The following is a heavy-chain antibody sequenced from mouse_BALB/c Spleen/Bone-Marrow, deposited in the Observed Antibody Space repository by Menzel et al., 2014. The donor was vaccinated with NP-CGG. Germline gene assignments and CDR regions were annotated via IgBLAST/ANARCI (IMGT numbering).Heavy chain of an antibody. V-gene: IGHV1-7*01. CDR2: INPSTGYT. D-gene: IGHD1-1*01. CDR1: GYTFTSYW. CDR3: ARQITTVDYAMDY. Sequence: QVQLQQSGAELAKPGASVKMSCKASGYTFTSYWMHWVKQRPGQGLEWIEYINPSTGYTEYNQKFKDKATLTADKSSSTAYMQLSSLTSEDPAVYYCARQITTVDYAMDYWGQGTSVTVSS. J-gene: IGHJ4*01.